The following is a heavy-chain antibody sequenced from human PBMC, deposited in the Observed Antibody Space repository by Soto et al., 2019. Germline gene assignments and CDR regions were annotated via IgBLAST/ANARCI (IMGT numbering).Heavy chain of an antibody. D-gene: IGHD5-12*01. J-gene: IGHJ4*02. V-gene: IGHV4-34*09. CDR1: GGSLSDYY. Sequence: SETLSLTCAVYGGSLSDYYMSWIRQSPGKGLEWIGDINQSESTNYNPSLKSRVTISVDTSKNQFSLKLSSVTAADTAVYYCARDEMATISVSHWGQGTLVTVSS. CDR2: INQSEST. CDR3: ARDEMATISVSH.